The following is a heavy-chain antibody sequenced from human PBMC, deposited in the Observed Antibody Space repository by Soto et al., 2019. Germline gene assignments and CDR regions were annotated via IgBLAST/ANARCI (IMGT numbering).Heavy chain of an antibody. V-gene: IGHV4-4*02. CDR2: IYHSGSS. CDR3: ARGGFGKWSPIRPHDY. Sequence: QVQLQESGPGLVKPSGTLSLTCAVSGGSISSSNWWSWLLPPPGKGLEWIGEIYHSGSSNYNPSLETRATESVEKSKKQFSLKLSSVTAADTAVYSCARGGFGKWSPIRPHDYWGQGTLVTVSS. J-gene: IGHJ4*02. CDR1: GGSISSSNW. D-gene: IGHD3-10*01.